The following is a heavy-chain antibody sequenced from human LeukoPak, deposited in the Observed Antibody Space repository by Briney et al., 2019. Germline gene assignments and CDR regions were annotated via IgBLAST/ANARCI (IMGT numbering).Heavy chain of an antibody. CDR1: GFTFSSYA. CDR3: AKVGRYCSGGSCYFTLGYFDY. Sequence: GGSLRLSCAASGFTFSSYAMSWVRQAPGKGLEWVSAISGSGGGTYYADSVKGRFTISRDNSKNTLYLQMNSLRAEDTAVYYCAKVGRYCSGGSCYFTLGYFDYWGQGTLVTVSS. D-gene: IGHD2-15*01. V-gene: IGHV3-23*01. CDR2: ISGSGGGT. J-gene: IGHJ4*02.